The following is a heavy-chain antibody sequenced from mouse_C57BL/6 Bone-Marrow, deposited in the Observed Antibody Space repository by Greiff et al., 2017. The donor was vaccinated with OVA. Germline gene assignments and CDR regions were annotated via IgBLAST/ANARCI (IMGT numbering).Heavy chain of an antibody. J-gene: IGHJ1*03. Sequence: VHLVESGPGLVQPSQRLSITCTASGFSLTSYGVHWVRQSPGQGLEWMGVIWSGGSKDYNAAVMYRLSSSKDNSNSQAVFIMNSLLADDTAIYYCAKNGVTRYFDVWGTGTTVTVSS. V-gene: IGHV2-5*01. CDR2: IWSGGSK. CDR3: AKNGVTRYFDV. D-gene: IGHD2-2*01. CDR1: GFSLTSYG.